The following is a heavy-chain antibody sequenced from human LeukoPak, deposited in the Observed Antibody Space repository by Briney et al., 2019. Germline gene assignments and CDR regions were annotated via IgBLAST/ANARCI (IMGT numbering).Heavy chain of an antibody. Sequence: PSETLSLTCAVSDYSISSAYYWGWIRQPPGKGLEWIGSIYHSGSTDYNPSLKSRVTISVDTSKNQFSLKLSSVTAADTAVYYCARETIVVVVAATWFDPWGQGTLVTVSS. CDR1: DYSISSAYY. D-gene: IGHD2-15*01. CDR3: ARETIVVVVAATWFDP. J-gene: IGHJ5*02. V-gene: IGHV4-38-2*02. CDR2: IYHSGST.